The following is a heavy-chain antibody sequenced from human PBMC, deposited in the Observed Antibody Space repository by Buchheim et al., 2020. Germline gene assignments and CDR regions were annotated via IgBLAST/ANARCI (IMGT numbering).Heavy chain of an antibody. CDR2: ITTGGKT. CDR1: GFTFSNYA. Sequence: DVQLLESGGALVQPGGSLRLSCAASGFTFSNYAFGWVRQAPGGGLEWISSITTGGKTFYADSVTGHFTVSRDNSKNTVFLQMHSLTVADTAVYFCARGPDVRSNFWHLPLGGRGTL. CDR3: ARGPDVRSNFWHLPL. D-gene: IGHD3-3*01. V-gene: IGHV3-23*01. J-gene: IGHJ2*01.